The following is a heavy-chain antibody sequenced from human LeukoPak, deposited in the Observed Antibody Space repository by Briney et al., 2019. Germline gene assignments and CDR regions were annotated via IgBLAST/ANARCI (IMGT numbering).Heavy chain of an antibody. Sequence: GGSLRLSCAASGFPFRSYAMSWVRQAPGKGLEWGSAIGGRGTNTYYADSVKGRFTISRDNSKNTLYLQMNSLRAEDTAVYYCAKELSSGGSFDYWGQGTLVAVFS. CDR3: AKELSSGGSFDY. V-gene: IGHV3-23*01. D-gene: IGHD3-10*01. CDR2: IGGRGTNT. CDR1: GFPFRSYA. J-gene: IGHJ4*02.